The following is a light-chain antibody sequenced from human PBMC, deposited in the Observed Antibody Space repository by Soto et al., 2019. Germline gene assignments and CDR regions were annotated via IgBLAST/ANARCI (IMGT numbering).Light chain of an antibody. J-gene: IGKJ3*01. CDR1: QSLSGNY. V-gene: IGKV3-20*01. Sequence: EIVLTQSPGTLSLSPGERATLSCRASQSLSGNYLAWYQQKPGQAPRLLIYGASSRATAIPDRFSGSGSRTAFTLTISRLEPEDFAVYYCQQYGNSPGFSFGPGTKVDIK. CDR2: GAS. CDR3: QQYGNSPGFS.